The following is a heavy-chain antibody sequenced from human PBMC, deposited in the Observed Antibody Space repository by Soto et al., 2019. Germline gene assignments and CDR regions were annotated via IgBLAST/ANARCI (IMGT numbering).Heavy chain of an antibody. CDR2: IYSGGST. D-gene: IGHD6-6*01. J-gene: IGHJ5*02. CDR1: GFTVSSNY. Sequence: GGSLRLSCAASGFTVSSNYMSWVRQAPGKGLEWVSVIYSGGSTYYADSVKGRFTISRDNSKNTLYLQMNSLRAEDTAVYYCAREMLAARYNWFDPWGQGTLVTVSS. V-gene: IGHV3-53*01. CDR3: AREMLAARYNWFDP.